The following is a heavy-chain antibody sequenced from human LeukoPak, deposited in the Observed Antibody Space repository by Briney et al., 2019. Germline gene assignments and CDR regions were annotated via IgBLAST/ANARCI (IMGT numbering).Heavy chain of an antibody. CDR2: ISSSSSYI. J-gene: IGHJ4*02. CDR3: AKDRGVFGVAYSLDY. Sequence: NSGGSLRLSCAASGFTFSSYSMNWVRQAPGKGLEWVSSISSSSSYIYYADSVKGRFTVSRDLSKHTLYLQMNSLRAEDTAVYYCAKDRGVFGVAYSLDYWGQGTLVTVSS. D-gene: IGHD3-3*01. CDR1: GFTFSSYS. V-gene: IGHV3-21*01.